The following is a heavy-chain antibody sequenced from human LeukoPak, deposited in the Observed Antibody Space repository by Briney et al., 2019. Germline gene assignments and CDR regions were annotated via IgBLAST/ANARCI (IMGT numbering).Heavy chain of an antibody. V-gene: IGHV4-31*03. CDR1: GGSISSGAYY. CDR2: IHYSGST. J-gene: IGHJ3*02. Sequence: SQTLPLTCTVSGGSISSGAYYWSWIRQHPGKGLEWIGYIHYSGSTYYNPSLKSRVTISVDTSKNRFSLKVTSVTAADTAVYYCARGRENAFDIWGQGTMVTVSS. CDR3: ARGRENAFDI.